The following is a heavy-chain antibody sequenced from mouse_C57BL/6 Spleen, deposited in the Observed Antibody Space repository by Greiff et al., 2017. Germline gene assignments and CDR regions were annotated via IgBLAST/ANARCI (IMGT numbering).Heavy chain of an antibody. CDR2: ISYDGSN. CDR3: ANYYGSSNYYAMDY. J-gene: IGHJ4*01. Sequence: EVKLVESGPGLVKPSQSLSLTCSVTGYSITSGYYWNWIRQFPGNKLEWMGYISYDGSNNYNPSLKNRISITRDTSKNQFFLKLNSVTTEDTATYYCANYYGSSNYYAMDYWGQGTSVTVSS. V-gene: IGHV3-6*01. D-gene: IGHD1-1*01. CDR1: GYSITSGYY.